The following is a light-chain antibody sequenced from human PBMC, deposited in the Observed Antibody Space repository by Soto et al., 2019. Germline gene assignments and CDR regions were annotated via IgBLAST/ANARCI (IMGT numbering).Light chain of an antibody. CDR1: QSISNY. CDR2: ATS. Sequence: DIPMTQSPSSLSASVGDRVTITCRASQSISNYLNWYQQKPGKAPKLLIYATSILQSGVPSRFSGSGSGTDFTLTISSLQPEDFATYYCQESYTSVWAFGQGTKVEIK. J-gene: IGKJ1*01. V-gene: IGKV1-39*01. CDR3: QESYTSVWA.